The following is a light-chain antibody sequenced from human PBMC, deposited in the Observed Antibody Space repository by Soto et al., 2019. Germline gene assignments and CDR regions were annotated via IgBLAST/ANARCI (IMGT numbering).Light chain of an antibody. J-gene: IGKJ5*01. CDR2: DAS. CDR3: QQRSIWPIT. Sequence: EIPCTQYPATLSTTPSERATLSCRASQSVGRYLAWFQQKPAQAPRLLIYDASYRATGVPARFSGSGSGTDFTLTISSLETDDFAVYYCQQRSIWPITFGLGTRLEIK. V-gene: IGKV3-11*01. CDR1: QSVGRY.